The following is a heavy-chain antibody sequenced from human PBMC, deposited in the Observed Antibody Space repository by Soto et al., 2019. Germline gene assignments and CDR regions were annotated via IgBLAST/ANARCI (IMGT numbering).Heavy chain of an antibody. V-gene: IGHV4-39*01. CDR2: IYYSGST. CDR1: GGSISSSSYY. J-gene: IGHJ5*02. Sequence: PSETLSLTCTVSGGSISSSSYYWGWIRQPPGKGLEWIRSIYYSGSTYYNPSLKSRVTISVDTSKNQFSLKLSSVTAADTALYYCARHDIKWYGNRNWFDPWGQGTLVTVSS. CDR3: ARHDIKWYGNRNWFDP. D-gene: IGHD5-12*01.